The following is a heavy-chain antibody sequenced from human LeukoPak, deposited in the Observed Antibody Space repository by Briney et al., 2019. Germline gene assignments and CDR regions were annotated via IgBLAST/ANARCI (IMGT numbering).Heavy chain of an antibody. CDR1: GFTFSTYA. Sequence: AGGSLRLSCAASGFTFSTYAMSWVRQAPGKGLEWVAAISGSGGSTYYADSVKGRFTISRDNSKNTLYLQMNSLRAEDTAVYYCAKLRRPKDAFDIWGQGTMVTVSS. J-gene: IGHJ3*02. CDR2: ISGSGGST. CDR3: AKLRRPKDAFDI. V-gene: IGHV3-23*01.